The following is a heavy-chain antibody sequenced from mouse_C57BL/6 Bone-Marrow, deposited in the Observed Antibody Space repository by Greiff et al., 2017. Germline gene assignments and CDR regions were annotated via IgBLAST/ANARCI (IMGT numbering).Heavy chain of an antibody. CDR3: ASNYYGSSYDY. CDR1: GFTFSSYG. Sequence: EVQRVESGGDLVKPGGSLKLSCAASGFTFSSYGMSWVRQTPDKRLEWVATISSGGSYTYYPDSVKGRFTISRDTAKNTLYLQMSSLKSEDTAMYYCASNYYGSSYDYWGQGTTLTVSS. CDR2: ISSGGSYT. J-gene: IGHJ2*01. V-gene: IGHV5-6*01. D-gene: IGHD1-1*01.